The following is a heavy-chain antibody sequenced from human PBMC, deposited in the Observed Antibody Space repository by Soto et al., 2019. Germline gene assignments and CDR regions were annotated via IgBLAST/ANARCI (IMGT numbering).Heavy chain of an antibody. CDR2: ISNSGSTI. J-gene: IGHJ4*02. D-gene: IGHD6-19*01. V-gene: IGHV3-11*01. CDR1: GFTFSDHY. CDR3: ARRPYSSGSEDY. Sequence: QVQLVESGGGLVKPGGSLRLSCATSGFTFSDHYMSWIRQAPGKGLEWISYISNSGSTIYYADSVKGRFTISRDNAKNSLYLQMNSRTAEDSAVYYCARRPYSSGSEDYWGQGTRVTVSS.